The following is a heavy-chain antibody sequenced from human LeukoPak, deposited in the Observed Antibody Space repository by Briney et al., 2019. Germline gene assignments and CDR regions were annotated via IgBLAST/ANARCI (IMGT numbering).Heavy chain of an antibody. CDR2: MKYDGSEK. CDR3: ARDIEAAGLFLDY. J-gene: IGHJ4*02. Sequence: GGSLRLSCAASGFTFSSYWMSSVRQAPGKGLEWVANMKYDGSEKYYVDSGKGRFTLSRDNAKTSLYLQMNSLRAEDTAVYYCARDIEAAGLFLDYWGQGTLVTVSS. CDR1: GFTFSSYW. V-gene: IGHV3-7*01. D-gene: IGHD6-13*01.